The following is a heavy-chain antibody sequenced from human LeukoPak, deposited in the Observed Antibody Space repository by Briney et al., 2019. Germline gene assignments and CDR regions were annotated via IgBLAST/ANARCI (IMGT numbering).Heavy chain of an antibody. J-gene: IGHJ4*02. V-gene: IGHV3-30*03. Sequence: GGSLRLSCAASGFTFSSYGMHWVRQAPGKGLEWVAVISYDGSNKYYADSVKGRFTISRDNAKNSLYLQMNSLRAEDTAVYYCARASIAAGPYYFDSWGQGALVTVSS. D-gene: IGHD6-13*01. CDR3: ARASIAAGPYYFDS. CDR1: GFTFSSYG. CDR2: ISYDGSNK.